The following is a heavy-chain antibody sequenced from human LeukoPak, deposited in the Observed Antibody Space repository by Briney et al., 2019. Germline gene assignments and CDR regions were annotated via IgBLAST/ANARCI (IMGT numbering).Heavy chain of an antibody. CDR1: GGSISSYY. Sequence: SETLSLTCTVSGGSISSYYWSWIRQPPGKGLEWIGYIYYSGSTNYNPSLKSRVTISVDTSKNQFSLKLSSVTAADTAVYYCASVYYDILTGYYSFDYWGQGTLDTVSS. CDR3: ASVYYDILTGYYSFDY. V-gene: IGHV4-59*01. CDR2: IYYSGST. D-gene: IGHD3-9*01. J-gene: IGHJ4*02.